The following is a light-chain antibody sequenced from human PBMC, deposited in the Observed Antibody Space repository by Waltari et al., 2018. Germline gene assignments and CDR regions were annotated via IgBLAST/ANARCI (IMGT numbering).Light chain of an antibody. J-gene: IGKJ1*01. Sequence: EIVLTQSPATLSLSPGERATLPGRASQSVSTSLAWYQQKPGQVPRLLIYGASNRATGIPARFSGSGSGTDFTLTISSLEPEDFAVYYCQQRISWLGWTFGQGTKVEIK. CDR2: GAS. V-gene: IGKV3-11*01. CDR1: QSVSTS. CDR3: QQRISWLGWT.